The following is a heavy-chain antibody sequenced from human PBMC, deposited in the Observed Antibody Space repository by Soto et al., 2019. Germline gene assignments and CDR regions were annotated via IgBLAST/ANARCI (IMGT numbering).Heavy chain of an antibody. CDR1: GFTFSSYA. CDR2: ISGSGGST. V-gene: IGHV3-23*01. D-gene: IGHD2-2*01. CDR3: AKGTRYCSSTSCIGAFDI. J-gene: IGHJ3*02. Sequence: EVQLLESGGGLVQPGGSLRLSCAASGFTFSSYAMSWVRQAPGKGLEWVSAISGSGGSTYYADSVKGRFTISRDNSKNMLYLQMNSLRAEDTAVYYCAKGTRYCSSTSCIGAFDIWGQGTMVTVSS.